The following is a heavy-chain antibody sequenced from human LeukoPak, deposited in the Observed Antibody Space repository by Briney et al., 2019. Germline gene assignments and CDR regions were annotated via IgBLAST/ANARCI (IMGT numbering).Heavy chain of an antibody. D-gene: IGHD4-17*01. CDR1: GFTFSSYA. CDR2: TSDDGSAK. J-gene: IGHJ4*02. CDR3: ARAPGGFHGDYSPISY. Sequence: GGSLRLSCAASGFTFSSYAMHWVRQAPGKGLQWLALTSDDGSAKYYADSVKGRFAISRDNSQNTLYLQMNSLRAEETAMYYCARAPGGFHGDYSPISYWGQGTLVTVSS. V-gene: IGHV3-30*09.